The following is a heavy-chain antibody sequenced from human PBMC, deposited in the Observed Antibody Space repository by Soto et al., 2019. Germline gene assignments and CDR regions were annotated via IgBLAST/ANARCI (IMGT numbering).Heavy chain of an antibody. D-gene: IGHD6-19*01. CDR3: ARDRKNSSGLFSDYYYGMDV. CDR1: GFTFSSYA. J-gene: IGHJ6*02. V-gene: IGHV3-30-3*01. CDR2: ISYDGSNK. Sequence: GGSLRLSCAASGFTFSSYAMHWVRQAPGKGLEWVAVISYDGSNKYYADSVKGRFTISRDNSKNTLYLQMNSLRAEDTAVYYCARDRKNSSGLFSDYYYGMDVWGQGTTVTVSS.